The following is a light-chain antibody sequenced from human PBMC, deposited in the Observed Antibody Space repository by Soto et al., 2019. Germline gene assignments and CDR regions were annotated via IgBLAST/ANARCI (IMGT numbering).Light chain of an antibody. CDR1: ESLQHRDGNTY. J-gene: IGKJ2*01. CDR2: KVS. CDR3: MQATQYRPYT. Sequence: DVVMTQNPLSSPVTLGQPASISCRSSESLQHRDGNTYLNWLQQRPGQPPRLLIYKVSNRFSGVPDRFGGSGAETDFTLKISKVEAEDVGVYYCMQATQYRPYTFGQGTKLEIK. V-gene: IGKV2-24*01.